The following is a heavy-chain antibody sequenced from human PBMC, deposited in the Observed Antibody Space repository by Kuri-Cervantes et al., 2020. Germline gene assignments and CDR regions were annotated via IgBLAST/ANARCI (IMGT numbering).Heavy chain of an antibody. D-gene: IGHD3-22*01. J-gene: IGHJ4*02. Sequence: SQTLSLTCAVSGGSISSGGYSWSWIRQPPGKGLEWIGYIYHSGSTYYNPSLKSRVTMSVDTSKNQFSLKLSSVTAADTAVYYCARDYYDSSGTFDYWGQGTLVTVSS. CDR1: GGSISSGGYS. CDR2: IYHSGST. CDR3: ARDYYDSSGTFDY. V-gene: IGHV4-30-2*01.